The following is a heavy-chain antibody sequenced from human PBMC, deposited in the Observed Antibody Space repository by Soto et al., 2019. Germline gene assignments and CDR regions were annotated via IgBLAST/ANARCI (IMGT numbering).Heavy chain of an antibody. D-gene: IGHD6-13*01. CDR2: IYHSGST. CDR3: ARVEAAAGTAEFDP. J-gene: IGHJ5*02. Sequence: QLQLQESGSGLVKPSQTLSLTCAVSGGSISSGGYSWSWIRQPPGKGLEWIGYIYHSGSTYYNPSLRSRVTISVDRSKNQFSLKLSSVTAADTAVYYCARVEAAAGTAEFDPWGQGTLVTVSS. V-gene: IGHV4-30-2*01. CDR1: GGSISSGGYS.